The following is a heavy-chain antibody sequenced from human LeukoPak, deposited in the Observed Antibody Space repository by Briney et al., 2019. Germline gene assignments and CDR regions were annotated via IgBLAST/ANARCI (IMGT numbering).Heavy chain of an antibody. CDR1: GFTFSSYG. V-gene: IGHV3-33*01. Sequence: GGSLRLSCAASGFTFSSYGMHWVRQAPGKGLEWVAVIWYDGSNKYYADSVKGRFTISRDNSKNTLYLQMNSLRAEDTAVYYCARGGGSYPFDYWGQGTLVTVSS. D-gene: IGHD1-26*01. J-gene: IGHJ4*02. CDR2: IWYDGSNK. CDR3: ARGGGSYPFDY.